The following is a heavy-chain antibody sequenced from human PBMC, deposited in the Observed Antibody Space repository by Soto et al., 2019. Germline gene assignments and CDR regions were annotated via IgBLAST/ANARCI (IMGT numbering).Heavy chain of an antibody. CDR3: ARDGAPPYCSGGSCYPESDY. CDR2: ISYDGSNK. J-gene: IGHJ4*02. Sequence: GGSLRLSCAASGFTFSSYAMHWVRQAPGKGLEWVAVISYDGSNKYYADSVKGRFTISRDNSKNTLYLQMNSLRAEDTAVYYGARDGAPPYCSGGSCYPESDYWGQGTLVTVSS. D-gene: IGHD2-15*01. CDR1: GFTFSSYA. V-gene: IGHV3-30-3*01.